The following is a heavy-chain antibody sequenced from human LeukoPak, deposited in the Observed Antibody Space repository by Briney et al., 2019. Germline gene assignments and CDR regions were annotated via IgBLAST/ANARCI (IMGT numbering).Heavy chain of an antibody. CDR1: GFTFSRYW. D-gene: IGHD3-22*01. CDR2: INPDGSTT. V-gene: IGHV3-74*01. Sequence: QPGESLRLSCAASGFTFSRYWIHWVRQAPGKGLECVSRINPDGSTTTYADSVKGRFTISRDNAKNTVYLQMNSLRAEDTAVYYCARVLSGSWDWFDPWGQGTLVTVSS. CDR3: ARVLSGSWDWFDP. J-gene: IGHJ5*02.